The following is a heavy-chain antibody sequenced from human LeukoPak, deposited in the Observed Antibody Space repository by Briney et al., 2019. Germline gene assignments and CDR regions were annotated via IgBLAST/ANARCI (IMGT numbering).Heavy chain of an antibody. Sequence: SETLSLTCTVSGGSISSYYWSWIRQPPGKGLEWIGYIYYSGSTNYNPSLKSRVTISVDTSKNQFSLKLSSVTAADTAMYSCAKRKVFGRGPNAFDFWGQGKMVTVSS. CDR3: AKRKVFGRGPNAFDF. CDR1: GGSISSYY. V-gene: IGHV4-59*01. D-gene: IGHD3-3*01. J-gene: IGHJ3*01. CDR2: IYYSGST.